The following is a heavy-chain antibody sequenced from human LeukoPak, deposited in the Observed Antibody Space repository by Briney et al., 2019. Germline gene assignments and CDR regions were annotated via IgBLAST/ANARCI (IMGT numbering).Heavy chain of an antibody. Sequence: SGPTLLHPTPTLTLTCTFSGFSLNTSGMCMRWIRQPPGKALEWLAGIDWDDDKFYSTSLKTRLTISKDPSKNQVVLTLTNMDPVDTATYYCARTTHDYGADYWGQGTLVTVSS. D-gene: IGHD4-17*01. V-gene: IGHV2-70*17. CDR2: IDWDDDK. J-gene: IGHJ4*02. CDR3: ARTTHDYGADY. CDR1: GFSLNTSGMC.